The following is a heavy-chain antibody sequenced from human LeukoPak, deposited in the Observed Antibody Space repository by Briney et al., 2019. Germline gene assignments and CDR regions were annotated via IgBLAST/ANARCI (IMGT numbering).Heavy chain of an antibody. CDR1: GHSLGTVCN. D-gene: IGHD3-16*01. J-gene: IGHJ5*02. CDR3: ARIVCHKIT. V-gene: IGHV4-38-2*02. CDR2: LFHTGIT. Sequence: SETLSLTCTVSGHSLGTVCNWCDSRQSQGKGVWWLSNLFHTGITDYNPSLKNRVTISVDLSKTPLSLQLTSVTAADTAVYYCARIVCHKITWGQGTLVTVSS.